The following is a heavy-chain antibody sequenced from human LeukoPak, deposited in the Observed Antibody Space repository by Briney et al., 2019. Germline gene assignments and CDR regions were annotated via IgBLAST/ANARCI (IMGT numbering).Heavy chain of an antibody. V-gene: IGHV1-18*01. CDR1: GYTFTSYG. CDR2: ISAYNGYT. Sequence: ASVKVSCKASGYTFTSYGISWVRQAPGQGLEWMGWISAYNGYTNYAQKLQGRVTMTTDTSTSTVYMELRSLRSDDTAVYYCARSDYDVWSGYSDYWGQGTLVTVSS. J-gene: IGHJ4*02. CDR3: ARSDYDVWSGYSDY. D-gene: IGHD3-3*01.